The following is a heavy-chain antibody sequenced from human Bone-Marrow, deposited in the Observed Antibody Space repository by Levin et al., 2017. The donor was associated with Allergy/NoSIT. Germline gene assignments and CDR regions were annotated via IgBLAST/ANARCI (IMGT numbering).Heavy chain of an antibody. CDR3: AREAQNYDFWSGHDAFDI. CDR1: GFTFSSYS. Sequence: PGGSLRLSCAASGFTFSSYSMNWVRQAPGKGLEWVSYISSSSSTIYYADSVKGRFTISRDNAKNSLYLQMNSLRDEDTAVYYCAREAQNYDFWSGHDAFDIWGQGTMVTVSS. V-gene: IGHV3-48*02. D-gene: IGHD3-3*01. J-gene: IGHJ3*02. CDR2: ISSSSSTI.